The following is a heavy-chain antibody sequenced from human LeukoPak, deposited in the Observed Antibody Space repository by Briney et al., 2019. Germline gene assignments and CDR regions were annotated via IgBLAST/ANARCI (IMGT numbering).Heavy chain of an antibody. V-gene: IGHV5-51*01. Sequence: GGSLKISCKGSGYSFTNYWIGWVRQMPGKGLEWMGIIYPGDSDTRYSPSFQGQVTISADKSISSAYLQWSGLKTSDTAMYYCARLINTAMGPFDYWGQGTLVTVSS. J-gene: IGHJ4*02. CDR3: ARLINTAMGPFDY. CDR2: IYPGDSDT. CDR1: GYSFTNYW. D-gene: IGHD5-18*01.